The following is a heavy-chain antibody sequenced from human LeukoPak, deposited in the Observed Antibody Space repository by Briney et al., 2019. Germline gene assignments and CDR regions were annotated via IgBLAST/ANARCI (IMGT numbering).Heavy chain of an antibody. D-gene: IGHD2-21*01. CDR2: IYYTGST. J-gene: IGHJ3*02. V-gene: IGHV4-31*03. CDR3: VRVPSVIDAFDI. Sequence: SQTLSLTCTVSGGSISSGGYYWSWIRQHPGKGLEWIAYIYYTGSTYYNPSLKSRLTISVDTSKNHFSLRLGSMTAADTAVYYCVRVPSVIDAFDIWGQGTMVTVSS. CDR1: GGSISSGGYY.